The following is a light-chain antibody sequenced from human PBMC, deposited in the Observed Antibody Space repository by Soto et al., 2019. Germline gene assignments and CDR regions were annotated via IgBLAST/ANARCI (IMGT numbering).Light chain of an antibody. CDR2: GAS. Sequence: EIRMTQSPATLSVSPGERATVSCRASQSVSSNLAWYQQKPGQAPGLLIYGASTRATGIPARFSGSGSGTEFTLTISSLQSEDFAVYYCQQYSNWPSWTFGQGTKVDIK. J-gene: IGKJ1*01. V-gene: IGKV3-15*01. CDR1: QSVSSN. CDR3: QQYSNWPSWT.